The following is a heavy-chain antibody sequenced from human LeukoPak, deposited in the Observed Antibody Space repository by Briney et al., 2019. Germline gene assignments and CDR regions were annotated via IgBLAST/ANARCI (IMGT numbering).Heavy chain of an antibody. CDR2: ISAYNGNT. J-gene: IGHJ5*02. V-gene: IGHV1-18*01. Sequence: ASVKVSCKASGYTFTSYGISWARQAPGQGLEWMGWISAYNGNTNYAQKLQGRVTMTTDTSTSTAYMELRSLRSDDTAVYYCARDRDSSGLLSGFDPWGQGTLVTVSS. CDR3: ARDRDSSGLLSGFDP. D-gene: IGHD6-25*01. CDR1: GYTFTSYG.